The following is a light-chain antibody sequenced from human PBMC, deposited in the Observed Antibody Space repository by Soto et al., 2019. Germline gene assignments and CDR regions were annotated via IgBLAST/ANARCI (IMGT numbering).Light chain of an antibody. CDR2: SAT. Sequence: DIQMTQSPSSLSASVGDRVTIICRASPTISNYLNWYQQKPGKAPKVLIYSATRLQSGVPSRFSGSGVGTDFTLTISSLQPEDCATYYCHQSYSSSFTFGPGTKVDIK. V-gene: IGKV1-39*01. J-gene: IGKJ3*01. CDR3: HQSYSSSFT. CDR1: PTISNY.